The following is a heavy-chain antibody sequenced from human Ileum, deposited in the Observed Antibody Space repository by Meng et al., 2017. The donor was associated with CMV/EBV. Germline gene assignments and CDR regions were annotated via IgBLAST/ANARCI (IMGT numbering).Heavy chain of an antibody. D-gene: IGHD6-19*01. V-gene: IGHV3-64*02. CDR1: GCTLSDSV. CDR3: AKESGTSGRAGYFGY. Sequence: SGCTLSDSVMQWVRQAPGERLEYVSAINTDGSSTHYADSVKDRFIISKDDSKNTLYLQMGGLRAEDTAMYYCAKESGTSGRAGYFGYWGQGTLVTVSS. CDR2: INTDGSST. J-gene: IGHJ4*02.